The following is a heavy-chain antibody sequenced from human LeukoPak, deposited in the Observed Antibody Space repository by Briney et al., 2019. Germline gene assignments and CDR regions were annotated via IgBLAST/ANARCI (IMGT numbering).Heavy chain of an antibody. J-gene: IGHJ4*02. CDR2: IRYDGSNK. V-gene: IGHV3-33*01. CDR1: GFTFSSYG. D-gene: IGHD1-26*01. Sequence: PGGSLRLSCAASGFTFSSYGMHWVRQAPGKGLGWVAVIRYDGSNKYYADSVKGRFTISRGNFKNTLYLQMNSLRAEDTAVYYCAAVEGATDYWGQGTLVTVSS. CDR3: AAVEGATDY.